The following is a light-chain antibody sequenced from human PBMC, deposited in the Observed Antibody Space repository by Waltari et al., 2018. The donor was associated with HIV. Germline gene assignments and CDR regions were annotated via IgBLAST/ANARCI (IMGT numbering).Light chain of an antibody. CDR1: QNVESW. CDR3: QQYNSDFYT. Sequence: NQMTQSPSILSASVGDRVTITCRASQNVESWLAWYQQRPGRAPKLLIYKASTLEYGVPARFTGSGSGTNFTLTINSLQPDDFATYYCQQYNSDFYTFGLGTRLDLK. V-gene: IGKV1-5*03. J-gene: IGKJ2*01. CDR2: KAS.